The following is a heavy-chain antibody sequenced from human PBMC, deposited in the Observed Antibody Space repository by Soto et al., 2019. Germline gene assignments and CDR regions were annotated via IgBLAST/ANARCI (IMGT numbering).Heavy chain of an antibody. V-gene: IGHV3-23*01. CDR1: GFTFSSYA. Sequence: PGGSLRLSCAASGFTFSSYAMSWVRQAPGKGLEWVSDISGSGGSKYYADSVKGRFTISRDNSKNTLYLQMNSVRAEDTAVYYCAKDYRRGITMLRVVFFDYWGQGTLVTVSS. D-gene: IGHD3-10*01. CDR2: ISGSGGSK. J-gene: IGHJ4*02. CDR3: AKDYRRGITMLRVVFFDY.